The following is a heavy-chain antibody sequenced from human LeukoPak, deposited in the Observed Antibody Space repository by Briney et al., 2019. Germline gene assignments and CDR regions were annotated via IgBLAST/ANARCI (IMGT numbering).Heavy chain of an antibody. V-gene: IGHV4-4*02. D-gene: IGHD6-19*01. CDR1: GGSISSSNW. CDR2: IYHSGST. J-gene: IGHJ4*02. CDR3: ARDRGYSSGWLDY. Sequence: PSETLSLTCTVSGGSISSSNWWRWVRQPPGKGLGWIGGIYHSGSTNYNPSLKSRVTISVDKSKNQFSLKLSSVTAADTAVYYCARDRGYSSGWLDYWGQGTLVTVSS.